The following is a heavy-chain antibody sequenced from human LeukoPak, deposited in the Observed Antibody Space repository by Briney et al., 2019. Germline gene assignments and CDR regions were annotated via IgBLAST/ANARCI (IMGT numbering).Heavy chain of an antibody. V-gene: IGHV4-61*01. CDR2: IYYSGST. CDR1: GGSVSSGSYY. Sequence: PSETLSLTCTVSGGSVSSGSYYWSWIRQPPGKGLEWIGYIYYSGSTYYNPSLKSRVTISVDRSKNQFSLKLSSVTAADTAVYYCARNRFGGVMTHWGQGTLVTVSS. D-gene: IGHD3-16*01. CDR3: ARNRFGGVMTH. J-gene: IGHJ4*02.